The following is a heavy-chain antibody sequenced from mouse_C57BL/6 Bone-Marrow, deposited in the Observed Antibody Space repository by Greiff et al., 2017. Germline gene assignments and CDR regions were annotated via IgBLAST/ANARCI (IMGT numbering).Heavy chain of an antibody. CDR1: GYTFTSYW. CDR2: IDPSDSYT. CDR3: AREGDYGSSYDFDY. J-gene: IGHJ2*01. V-gene: IGHV1-69*01. D-gene: IGHD1-1*01. Sequence: VQLQQPGAELVMPGASVKLSCKASGYTFTSYWMHWVKQRPGQGLEWIGEIDPSDSYTNYNQKFKGKSTLTVDKSSSTAYMPLSSLTSEDSAVYYCAREGDYGSSYDFDYWGRGTTLTVSS.